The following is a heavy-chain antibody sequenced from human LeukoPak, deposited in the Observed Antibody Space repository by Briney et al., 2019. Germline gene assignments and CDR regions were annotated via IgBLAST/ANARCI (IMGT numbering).Heavy chain of an antibody. Sequence: SQTLSLTCAISGDSVSSNTAAWNWVRQSPSRGLEWLGRTYCRSKWYSDYAVSVKSRITINPDTSKNQVSLQLNSVTPEDTALYFCARDQGYATGWSDAFDFWGQGTMVTVSS. D-gene: IGHD6-19*01. CDR1: GDSVSSNTAA. CDR2: TYCRSKWYS. V-gene: IGHV6-1*01. CDR3: ARDQGYATGWSDAFDF. J-gene: IGHJ3*01.